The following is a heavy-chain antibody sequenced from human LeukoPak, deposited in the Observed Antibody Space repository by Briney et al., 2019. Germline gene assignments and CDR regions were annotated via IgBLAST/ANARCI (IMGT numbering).Heavy chain of an antibody. CDR2: IHYSGST. CDR1: GGSISSYY. J-gene: IGHJ4*02. CDR3: ARDRYYYDSSGYYLLDY. D-gene: IGHD3-22*01. Sequence: SETLSLTCTVSGGSISSYYWSWIRQPPGKGLEWIGYIHYSGSTNYNPSLKSRLIISVDTSKNQFSLKLSSVTAADTAVYYCARDRYYYDSSGYYLLDYWGQGTLVTVSS. V-gene: IGHV4-59*01.